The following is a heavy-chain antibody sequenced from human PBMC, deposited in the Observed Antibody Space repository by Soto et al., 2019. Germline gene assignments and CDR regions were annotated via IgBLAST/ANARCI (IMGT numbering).Heavy chain of an antibody. Sequence: LRLSCVGSGFTFGSYWMSWVRQAPGKGLEWVANIKQDGSEKYYVDSVKGRFTISRDNAKNSVHLQMNSLRPEDTAVYYCARDRIRADIWRGSEGHRFDPWGQGTPVTVSS. CDR2: IKQDGSEK. J-gene: IGHJ5*02. D-gene: IGHD3-3*01. V-gene: IGHV3-7*01. CDR3: ARDRIRADIWRGSEGHRFDP. CDR1: GFTFGSYW.